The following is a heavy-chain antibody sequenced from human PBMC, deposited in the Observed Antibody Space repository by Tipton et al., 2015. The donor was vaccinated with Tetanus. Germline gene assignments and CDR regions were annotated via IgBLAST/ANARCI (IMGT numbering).Heavy chain of an antibody. D-gene: IGHD5-18*01. J-gene: IGHJ3*02. Sequence: SLRLSCAASGFTFNTYAMSWVRQAPGKGLEWVSAISGSGGSTYYADSVKGRFTISRDNSKDTLYLQMNSLRAEDTAVYYCASSLDTAMVDDAFDIWGQGTMVTVSS. CDR3: ASSLDTAMVDDAFDI. CDR2: ISGSGGST. V-gene: IGHV3-23*01. CDR1: GFTFNTYA.